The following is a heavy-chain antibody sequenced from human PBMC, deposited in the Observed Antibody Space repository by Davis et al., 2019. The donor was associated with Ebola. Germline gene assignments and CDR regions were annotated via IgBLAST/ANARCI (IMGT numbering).Heavy chain of an antibody. D-gene: IGHD2-2*01. CDR1: GFSVSTKY. Sequence: GESLKISCAASGFSVSTKYMNWVRQAPGKGLQWVSIMYSGGTTYYADSVNGRFTISRDNSKNTLYLQMNSLRAEDTAVYYCAKELAGGVVPAAIMDVWGQGTTVTVSS. J-gene: IGHJ6*02. V-gene: IGHV3-53*01. CDR3: AKELAGGVVPAAIMDV. CDR2: MYSGGTT.